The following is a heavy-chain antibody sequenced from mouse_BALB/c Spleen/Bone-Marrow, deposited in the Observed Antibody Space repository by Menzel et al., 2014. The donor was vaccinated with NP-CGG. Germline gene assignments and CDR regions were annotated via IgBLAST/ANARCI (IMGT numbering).Heavy chain of an antibody. J-gene: IGHJ2*01. Sequence: EVMLVESGGGLVQPGGSLKLSCAASGFDFXRYWMSWVRQAPGKGLEWIGEINPDSRTINYSPSLKDRFIISRDNAKNTLYLRLNKVRSEDTALYYCARPDYYGYLNYWGQGTTLTVSS. V-gene: IGHV4-1*02. CDR2: INPDSRTI. CDR1: GFDFXRYW. D-gene: IGHD1-1*01. CDR3: ARPDYYGYLNY.